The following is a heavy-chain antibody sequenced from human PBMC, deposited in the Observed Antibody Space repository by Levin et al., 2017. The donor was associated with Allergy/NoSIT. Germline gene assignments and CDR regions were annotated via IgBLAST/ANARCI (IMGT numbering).Heavy chain of an antibody. V-gene: IGHV4-39*01. CDR1: GGSISSSSYY. J-gene: IGHJ4*02. CDR2: IYYSGST. D-gene: IGHD3-22*01. Sequence: PSETLSLTCTVSGGSISSSSYYWGWIRQPPGKGLEWIGSIYYSGSTYYNPSLKSRVTISVDTSKNQFSLKLSSVTAADTAVYYCARHDRTFNKAGYFDYWGQGTLVTVSS. CDR3: ARHDRTFNKAGYFDY.